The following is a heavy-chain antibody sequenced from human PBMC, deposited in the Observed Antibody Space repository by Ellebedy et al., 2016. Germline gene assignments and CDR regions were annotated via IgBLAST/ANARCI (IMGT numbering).Heavy chain of an antibody. V-gene: IGHV3-21*01. CDR2: ISSSSTYI. Sequence: GGSLRLXXAASGFTFSSYTINWVRQAPGKGLEWVSSISSSSTYIYFADSVKGRFTISRDNAKNSLYLQMNSLRAEDTAVYYCARDGWLDYWGQGTLVTVSS. CDR3: ARDGWLDY. D-gene: IGHD2-15*01. CDR1: GFTFSSYT. J-gene: IGHJ4*02.